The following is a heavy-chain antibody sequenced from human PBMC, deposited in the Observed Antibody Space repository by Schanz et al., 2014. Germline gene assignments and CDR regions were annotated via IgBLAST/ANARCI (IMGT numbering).Heavy chain of an antibody. J-gene: IGHJ5*02. CDR1: GFTFSTYA. V-gene: IGHV3-21*06. CDR3: ASDYNYFETEAP. D-gene: IGHD3-16*01. Sequence: EVQLLESGGALVQPGGSLRLSCSASGFTFSTYAMNWVRQAPGKGLEWVSSISSSSSYISYADSVKGRFTISRDNANNSLFLRMNSLRAEDTAVYYCASDYNYFETEAPWGQGTLVTVSS. CDR2: ISSSSSYI.